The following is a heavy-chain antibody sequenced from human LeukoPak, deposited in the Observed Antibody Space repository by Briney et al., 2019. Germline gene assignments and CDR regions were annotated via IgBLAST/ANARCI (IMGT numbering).Heavy chain of an antibody. Sequence: PGESLRLSCAASGFTFSSYAMSWVRQAPEKGLEWVSAISGSGGSPYYADSVKGRFTISRDNSKNTLYLQMNSLRAEDTAVYYCAKDRSGYYYFWFDPWGQGTLVTVSS. CDR2: ISGSGGSP. CDR3: AKDRSGYYYFWFDP. D-gene: IGHD3-22*01. V-gene: IGHV3-23*01. J-gene: IGHJ5*02. CDR1: GFTFSSYA.